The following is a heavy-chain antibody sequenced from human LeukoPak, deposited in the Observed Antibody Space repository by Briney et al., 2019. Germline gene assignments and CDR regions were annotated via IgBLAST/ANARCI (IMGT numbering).Heavy chain of an antibody. V-gene: IGHV1-69*01. Sequence: SVKVSCKASGGTFSRYAISWVRPAPGQGLEWMGGIIPMFGIANYAQKFQGRVTITADESTSTAYMELSSLRSEDTAVYYCARDRPYTGGWRGFDYWGQGTLVTVSS. J-gene: IGHJ4*02. CDR1: GGTFSRYA. D-gene: IGHD6-19*01. CDR3: ARDRPYTGGWRGFDY. CDR2: IIPMFGIA.